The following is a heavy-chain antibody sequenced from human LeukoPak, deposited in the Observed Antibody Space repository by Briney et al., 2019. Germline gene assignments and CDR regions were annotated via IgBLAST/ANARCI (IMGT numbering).Heavy chain of an antibody. D-gene: IGHD5-18*01. CDR3: ARYWWDTAINWFDP. J-gene: IGHJ5*02. CDR2: IYYSGST. CDR1: GGSISSSSYY. Sequence: PSETLSLTCTVSGGSISSSSYYRGWIRQPPGQGLEWIGSIYYSGSTYYNPSLKSRVTISVDTSKNQFSLKLSSVTAADTAVYYCARYWWDTAINWFDPWGQGTLVTVSS. V-gene: IGHV4-39*01.